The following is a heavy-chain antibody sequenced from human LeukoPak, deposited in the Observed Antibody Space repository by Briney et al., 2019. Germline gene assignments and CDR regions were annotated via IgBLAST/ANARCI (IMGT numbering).Heavy chain of an antibody. CDR3: ARGSSGSRGGSGSYSYYFDY. V-gene: IGHV4-59*01. Sequence: SETLSLTCTVSGGSISSYYWSWIRQPPGKGLEWIGYIYYSGSTNYNPSLKSRVTISVDTSKNQFSPKLSSVTAADTAVYYCARGSSGSRGGSGSYSYYFDYWGQGTLVTVSS. J-gene: IGHJ4*02. CDR2: IYYSGST. CDR1: GGSISSYY. D-gene: IGHD3-10*01.